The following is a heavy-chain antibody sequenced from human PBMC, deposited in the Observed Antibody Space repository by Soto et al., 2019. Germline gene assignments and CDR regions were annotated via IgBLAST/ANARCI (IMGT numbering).Heavy chain of an antibody. D-gene: IGHD3-10*01. CDR3: ARGPMATDYYYYGMDV. J-gene: IGHJ6*02. Sequence: PGGSLRLSCAASGFTFSSYGMHWVRQAPGKGLEWVAVIWYDGSNKYYADSVKGRFTISRDNSKNTLYLQMNSLRAEDTAVYYCARGPMATDYYYYGMDVWGQGTTVTVSS. CDR2: IWYDGSNK. CDR1: GFTFSSYG. V-gene: IGHV3-33*01.